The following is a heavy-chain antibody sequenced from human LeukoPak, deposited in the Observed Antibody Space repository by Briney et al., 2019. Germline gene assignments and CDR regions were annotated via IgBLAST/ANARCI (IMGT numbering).Heavy chain of an antibody. Sequence: SGPTLVKPSETLSLTCTVSGGSISSSYWSWIRQPPGKGLEWIGYIYYSGSINYNPSLKSRVTISVDTSRNQFSLKVTSVTAADTAMYYCARSRDGYTYYFDYWGQGNLVTVSS. CDR1: GGSISSSY. J-gene: IGHJ4*02. V-gene: IGHV4-59*01. D-gene: IGHD5-24*01. CDR2: IYYSGSI. CDR3: ARSRDGYTYYFDY.